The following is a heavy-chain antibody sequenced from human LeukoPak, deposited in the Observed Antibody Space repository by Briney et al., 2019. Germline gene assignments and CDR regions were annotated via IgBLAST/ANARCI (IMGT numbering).Heavy chain of an antibody. CDR1: GFTFSSYA. J-gene: IGHJ6*02. D-gene: IGHD3-16*02. Sequence: GGSLRLSCAASGFTFSSYAMHWVRQAPGKGLEWVAVISYGGSNKYYADSVKGRFTISRDNSKNTLYLQMNSLRAEDTAVYYCARDYRGMDVWGQGTTVTVSS. CDR2: ISYGGSNK. CDR3: ARDYRGMDV. V-gene: IGHV3-30-3*01.